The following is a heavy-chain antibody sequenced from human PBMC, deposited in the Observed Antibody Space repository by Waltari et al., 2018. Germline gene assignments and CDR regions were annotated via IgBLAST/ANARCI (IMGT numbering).Heavy chain of an antibody. Sequence: QVQLQQWGAGLLKPSETLSLTCAVYGGSFSGYYWSWIRQPPGKGLGWIGEINHSGSTNYNPSLKGRVTISVDTSKNQFSRKLSSVTAADTAVYYCARRDIVVVPAAPSLFDYWGQGTLVTVSS. D-gene: IGHD2-2*01. J-gene: IGHJ4*02. V-gene: IGHV4-34*01. CDR3: ARRDIVVVPAAPSLFDY. CDR1: GGSFSGYY. CDR2: INHSGST.